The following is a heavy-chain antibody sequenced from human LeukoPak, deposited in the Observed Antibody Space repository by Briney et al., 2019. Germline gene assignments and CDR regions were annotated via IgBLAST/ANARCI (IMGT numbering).Heavy chain of an antibody. CDR2: IYYSGST. D-gene: IGHD3-16*01. CDR3: ARHDYDTSLSAGAFDI. V-gene: IGHV4-59*08. J-gene: IGHJ3*02. CDR1: GGSISSYY. Sequence: SETLSLTCTVSGGSISSYYWSWIRQPPGKGLEWIGYIYYSGSTNYNPSLKGRVTISVDTSKNQFSLKLSSVTAADTAVYYCARHDYDTSLSAGAFDIWGQGTMVTVSS.